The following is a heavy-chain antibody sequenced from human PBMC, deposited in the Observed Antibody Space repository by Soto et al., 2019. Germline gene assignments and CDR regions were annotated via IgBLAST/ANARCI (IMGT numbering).Heavy chain of an antibody. CDR2: IWYDGSNK. V-gene: IGHV3-33*01. Sequence: QVQLVESGGGVVQPGRSLRLSCAASGFTFSSYGMHWVRQAPGKGLEWVAVIWYDGSNKYYADSVKGRFTISRDNSKNTVYLQMNSLRAEDTAVYYCARIPNYGSGSYYRYYYYYMDVWGKGTTVTVSS. CDR3: ARIPNYGSGSYYRYYYYYMDV. J-gene: IGHJ6*03. CDR1: GFTFSSYG. D-gene: IGHD3-10*01.